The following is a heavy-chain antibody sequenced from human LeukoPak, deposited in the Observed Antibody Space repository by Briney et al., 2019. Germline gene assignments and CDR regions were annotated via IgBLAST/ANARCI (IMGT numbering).Heavy chain of an antibody. V-gene: IGHV4-59*01. CDR3: ARSSGPVDY. D-gene: IGHD5-12*01. CDR2: IYYSGST. CDR1: GGSISTYY. J-gene: IGHJ4*02. Sequence: KASETLSLTCTVSGGSISTYYGSWIRQPPGKGLEWIGYIYYSGSTNYNPSLKSRVTISVDTSKNQFSLKLSSVTAADTAVYYCARSSGPVDYWGQGTLVTVSS.